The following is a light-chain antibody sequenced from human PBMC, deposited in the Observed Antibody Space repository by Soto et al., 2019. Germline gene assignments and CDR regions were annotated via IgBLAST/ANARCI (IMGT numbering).Light chain of an antibody. CDR2: TAS. J-gene: IGKJ1*01. Sequence: DIQMTQSPSTLSASVGDRVTITCRASQSIGDWLAWYQQKPGKAPKLLIHTASSLDSGVPSRFSGSGSGTEFTLTISSLQPDDFATYYCQQYHSYRAFSQGTKVEI. CDR3: QQYHSYRA. CDR1: QSIGDW. V-gene: IGKV1-5*01.